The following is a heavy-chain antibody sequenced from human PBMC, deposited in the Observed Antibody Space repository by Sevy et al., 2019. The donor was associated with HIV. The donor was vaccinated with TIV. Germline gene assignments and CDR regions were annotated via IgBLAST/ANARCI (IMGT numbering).Heavy chain of an antibody. CDR2: ISYEGTET. J-gene: IGHJ4*01. CDR3: ARDGGYCVKRYPLY. Sequence: GGSLRLSCAASGFAFSTHAMHWVRQAPGKGLEWVAVISYEGTETFYAASVEGRFTISRDNSKNMLSLQINSLRPEDRAVYYCARDGGYCVKRYPLYWGHGTLVTVSS. V-gene: IGHV3-30-3*01. CDR1: GFAFSTHA. D-gene: IGHD2-21*01.